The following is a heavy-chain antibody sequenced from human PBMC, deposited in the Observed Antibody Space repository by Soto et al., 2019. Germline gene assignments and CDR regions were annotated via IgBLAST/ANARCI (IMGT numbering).Heavy chain of an antibody. J-gene: IGHJ4*02. V-gene: IGHV3-23*01. CDR1: GLTFRSCA. D-gene: IGHD5-12*01. Sequence: LRLSCAASGLTFRSCAMSWVRQAPGMGLEWVSTISGGGGGTYYADSVKGRFTISRDNSKNTLYLQMNSLRAEDTAVYYCAKARGASTAYDCDSWGQGIPVTVSS. CDR3: AKARGASTAYDCDS. CDR2: ISGGGGGT.